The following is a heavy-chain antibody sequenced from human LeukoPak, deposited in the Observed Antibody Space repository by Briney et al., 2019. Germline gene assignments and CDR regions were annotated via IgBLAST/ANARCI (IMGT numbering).Heavy chain of an antibody. D-gene: IGHD2-21*01. J-gene: IGHJ6*02. V-gene: IGHV3-30*03. CDR2: ISYDGSNK. CDR1: GFTFSSYG. Sequence: GGSLRLSCAASGFTFSSYGMHWVRQAPGKGLEGVAVISYDGSNKYYADSVKGRFTISRDNSKNTLYLQMNSLRAEDTAVYYCSLSSVAVYGMDVWGQGTTVTVSS. CDR3: SLSSVAVYGMDV.